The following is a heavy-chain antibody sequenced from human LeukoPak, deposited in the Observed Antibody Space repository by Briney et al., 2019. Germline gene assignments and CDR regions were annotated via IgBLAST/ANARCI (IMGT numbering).Heavy chain of an antibody. J-gene: IGHJ4*02. CDR1: GFTFSSYT. Sequence: KTGGSLRLSCVASGFTFSSYTVNWVRQTPGKGLEWVSSISGSSYYIYYADSVRGRFTISRDNAENSAYLQMNSLRAEDTAVYYCAKLGRVGIAAAGNSILDYWGQGTLVTVSS. V-gene: IGHV3-21*04. CDR2: ISGSSYYI. CDR3: AKLGRVGIAAAGNSILDY. D-gene: IGHD6-13*01.